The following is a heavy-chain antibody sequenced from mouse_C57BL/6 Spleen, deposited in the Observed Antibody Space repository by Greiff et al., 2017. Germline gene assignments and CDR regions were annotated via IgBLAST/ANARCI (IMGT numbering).Heavy chain of an antibody. V-gene: IGHV5-6*01. CDR3: ARGDYGSSYGYCDY. CDR1: GFTFSSYG. Sequence: EVQGVESGGDLVKPGGSLKLSCAASGFTFSSYGMSWVRQTPDKRLEWVATISSGGSYTYYPDSVKGRFTIARDNAKNTLYLQMSSLKSEDTAMYYCARGDYGSSYGYCDYWGQGTTLTVSS. J-gene: IGHJ2*01. CDR2: ISSGGSYT. D-gene: IGHD1-1*01.